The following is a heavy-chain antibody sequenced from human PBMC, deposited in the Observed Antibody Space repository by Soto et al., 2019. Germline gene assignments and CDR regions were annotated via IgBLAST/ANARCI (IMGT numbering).Heavy chain of an antibody. CDR1: GASVRSYH. Sequence: RSETLSLTCAVSGASVRSYHCIWIRQAAGKGLEWIVRVQMSGTTNYNPSLKTRVTMSLDTSKNEVSLRMTSVTAADTAVYFCAKDRSTMRWFDPWGQGILVTVSS. CDR2: VQMSGTT. D-gene: IGHD1-1*01. V-gene: IGHV4-4*07. CDR3: AKDRSTMRWFDP. J-gene: IGHJ5*02.